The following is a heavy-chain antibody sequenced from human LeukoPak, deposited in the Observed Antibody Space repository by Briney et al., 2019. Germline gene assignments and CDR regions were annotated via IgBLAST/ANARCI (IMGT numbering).Heavy chain of an antibody. CDR1: GGSFSGYY. D-gene: IGHD3-10*01. V-gene: IGHV4-34*01. CDR3: ARGNYYYGSGSYYVGYYFDY. CDR2: INHSGST. J-gene: IGHJ4*02. Sequence: SETLSLTCAVYGGSFSGYYWSWIRQPPGKGLEWIGEINHSGSTNYNPSLKSRVTISVDTSKNQFSLKLSSVTAADTAVYCCARGNYYYGSGSYYVGYYFDYWGQGTLVTVTS.